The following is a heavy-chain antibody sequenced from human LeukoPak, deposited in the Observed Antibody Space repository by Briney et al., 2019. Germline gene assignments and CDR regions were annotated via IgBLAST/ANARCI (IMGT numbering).Heavy chain of an antibody. V-gene: IGHV1-69*13. J-gene: IGHJ4*02. D-gene: IGHD2-15*01. CDR3: ARVPYCSGGSCLLRGYYFDY. CDR2: IIPIFGTA. Sequence: GASVKVSCKASGGTLSSYAISWVRQAPGQGLEWMGWIIPIFGTANYAQKFQGRVTITADEPTSTAYMELSSLRSEDTAVYYCARVPYCSGGSCLLRGYYFDYWGQGTLVTVSS. CDR1: GGTLSSYA.